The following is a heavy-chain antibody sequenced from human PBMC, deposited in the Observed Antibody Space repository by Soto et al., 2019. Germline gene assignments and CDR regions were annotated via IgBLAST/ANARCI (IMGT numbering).Heavy chain of an antibody. CDR1: GYSFTGYY. D-gene: IGHD2-8*02. CDR2: INPDSGAT. Sequence: HEHLVQSGAEEKRPGASLKVSCKASGYSFTGYYIHWVRQAPGQGLEWMGWINPDSGATNYAQHFQGRVTLTSDTAISTASMDLTSLTSDDTAVYYCSRGEYGTGGYPVPYFDYWGQGTLVIVSS. V-gene: IGHV1-2*02. CDR3: SRGEYGTGGYPVPYFDY. J-gene: IGHJ4*02.